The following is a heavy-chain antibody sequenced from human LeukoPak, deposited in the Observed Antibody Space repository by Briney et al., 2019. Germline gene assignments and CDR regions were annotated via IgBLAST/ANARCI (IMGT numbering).Heavy chain of an antibody. D-gene: IGHD3-10*01. CDR1: GYTFTSYG. J-gene: IGHJ6*03. V-gene: IGHV1-18*01. Sequence: ASVKVSCKASGYTFTSYGISWVRQAPGQGLEWMGWISAYNGNTNYAQKLQGRVTMTTDTSTSTAYMELRSLRSDDTAVYYCARDRGRARGLLWFGELVPVYYYYYMDVWGKGTTVTISS. CDR3: ARDRGRARGLLWFGELVPVYYYYYMDV. CDR2: ISAYNGNT.